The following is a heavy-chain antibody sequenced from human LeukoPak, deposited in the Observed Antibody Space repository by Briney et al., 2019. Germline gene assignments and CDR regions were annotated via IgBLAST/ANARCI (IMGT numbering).Heavy chain of an antibody. J-gene: IGHJ5*02. CDR2: IYYSGST. V-gene: IGHV4-31*03. Sequence: PSQTLSLTCTVSGGSISSGGYYWSWIRQHPGKGLEWIGYIYYSGSTYYNPSLKSRVTISVDTSKNQFSLKLSSMTAADTAVYYCARDRASSGTSINWFDPWGQGTLVTVSP. CDR3: ARDRASSGTSINWFDP. CDR1: GGSISSGGYY. D-gene: IGHD1-14*01.